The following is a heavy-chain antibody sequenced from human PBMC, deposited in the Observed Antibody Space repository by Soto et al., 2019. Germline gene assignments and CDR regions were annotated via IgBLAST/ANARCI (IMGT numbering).Heavy chain of an antibody. CDR3: ARRVHYDSSGYYYFY. Sequence: ASVKVSCKASGGTFSSYAIDWVRQAPGQGLEWMGGITPIFGTANYAQKFRGRITITADESTSTAYMELRSLRSEDTAVYYCARRVHYDSSGYYYFYWGQGTLVTVSS. J-gene: IGHJ4*02. CDR2: ITPIFGTA. V-gene: IGHV1-69*13. D-gene: IGHD3-22*01. CDR1: GGTFSSYA.